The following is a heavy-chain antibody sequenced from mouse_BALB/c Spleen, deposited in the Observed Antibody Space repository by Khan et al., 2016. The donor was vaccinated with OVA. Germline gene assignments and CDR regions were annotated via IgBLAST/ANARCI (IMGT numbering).Heavy chain of an antibody. Sequence: QVQLKQSGPGLVQPSQSLSITCTVSGFSLTTYGIHWVRQSPGKCLQWLGVIWSGGNTDYNAPFISRLSISKDNSKSQVFFKMNSLQADDTAIYYCARNSDRYDFTYWGQGTLVTVS. V-gene: IGHV2-2*01. CDR3: ARNSDRYDFTY. CDR2: IWSGGNT. CDR1: GFSLTTYG. D-gene: IGHD2-12*01. J-gene: IGHJ3*01.